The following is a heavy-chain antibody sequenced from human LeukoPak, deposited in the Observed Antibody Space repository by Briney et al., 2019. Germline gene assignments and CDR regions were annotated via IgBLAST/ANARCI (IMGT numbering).Heavy chain of an antibody. V-gene: IGHV3-23*01. D-gene: IGHD4-17*01. CDR1: GFTFSSYA. J-gene: IGHJ4*02. CDR2: ISGSGGST. Sequence: GSLRLSCAASGFTFSSYAMSWVRQAPGKGLEWVSAISGSGGSTYYADSVKGRFTISRDNSKNTLYLQMDSLRAEDTAVYYCAKDRGGDPYYFDYWGQGTLVTVSS. CDR3: AKDRGGDPYYFDY.